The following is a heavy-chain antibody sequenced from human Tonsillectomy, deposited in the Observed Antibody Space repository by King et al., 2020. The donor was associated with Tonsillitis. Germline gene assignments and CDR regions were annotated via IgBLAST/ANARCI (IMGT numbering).Heavy chain of an antibody. CDR1: GFTFSSYA. D-gene: IGHD5-18*01. V-gene: IGHV3-30*04. J-gene: IGHJ4*02. CDR3: AARGYSYGYLWDY. CDR2: ISYDGSNK. Sequence: VQLVESGGGVVQPGRSLRLSCAASGFTFSSYAMHWVRQAPGKGLEWVAVISYDGSNKYYADSVKGRFTISRDNSKNTLYLQMNSLRAKDTAVYYCAARGYSYGYLWDYWGQGTLVTVSS.